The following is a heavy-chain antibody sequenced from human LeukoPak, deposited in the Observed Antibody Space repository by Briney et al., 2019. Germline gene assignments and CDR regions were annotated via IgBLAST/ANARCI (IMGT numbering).Heavy chain of an antibody. Sequence: NPSETLSLTCTVSGGSISSYSWSWIRQPPGKGLHWIGYIYYSADTNYNPSLKSRITISVDTSKNQFSLNLTSVTAAATAVYYCARSRPYSSSSGYFYYGMDVWGQGTTVTVSS. CDR2: IYYSADT. D-gene: IGHD6-13*01. CDR3: ARSRPYSSSSGYFYYGMDV. V-gene: IGHV4-59*01. J-gene: IGHJ6*02. CDR1: GGSISSYS.